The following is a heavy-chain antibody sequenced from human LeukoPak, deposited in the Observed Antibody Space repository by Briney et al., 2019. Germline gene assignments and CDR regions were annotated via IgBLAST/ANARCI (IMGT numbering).Heavy chain of an antibody. Sequence: GASVKVSCKASGYTFTGYYMHWVRQAPGQGLEWMGWINPNSGGTNYAQKFQGRVTMTRDTSISTAYMELSRLRSDDTAVYYCARAARIAAASPSPFGYWGQGTLVTVSS. CDR1: GYTFTGYY. CDR3: ARAARIAAASPSPFGY. J-gene: IGHJ4*02. V-gene: IGHV1-2*02. CDR2: INPNSGGT. D-gene: IGHD6-13*01.